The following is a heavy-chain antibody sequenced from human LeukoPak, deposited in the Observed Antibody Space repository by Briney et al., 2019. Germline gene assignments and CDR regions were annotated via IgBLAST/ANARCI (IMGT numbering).Heavy chain of an antibody. CDR3: AKEGGYAYYDYVWGSYRRDYFDY. J-gene: IGHJ4*02. V-gene: IGHV3-23*01. Sequence: GGSLRLSCAASGFTFSSYGMSWVRQAPGKGLEWVSAISGSGGSTYYADSVKGRFTISRDNSKNTLYLQMNSLRAEDTAVYYCAKEGGYAYYDYVWGSYRRDYFDYWGQGTLVTVSS. CDR1: GFTFSSYG. D-gene: IGHD3-16*02. CDR2: ISGSGGST.